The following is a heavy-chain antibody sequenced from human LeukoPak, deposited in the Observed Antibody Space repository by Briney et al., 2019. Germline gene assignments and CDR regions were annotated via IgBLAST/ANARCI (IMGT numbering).Heavy chain of an antibody. D-gene: IGHD3-10*01. CDR2: ISAHNGNT. J-gene: IGHJ4*02. CDR3: ARVRGPGILNDY. V-gene: IGHV1-18*04. Sequence: ASVKVSCKASGYTLTSYGISWVRQAPGQGLEWMGWISAHNGNTYYPQKVQGRVTMTTDTSTTTAYMELRSLRSDDTALYYCARVRGPGILNDYWGQGTLVTVSS. CDR1: GYTLTSYG.